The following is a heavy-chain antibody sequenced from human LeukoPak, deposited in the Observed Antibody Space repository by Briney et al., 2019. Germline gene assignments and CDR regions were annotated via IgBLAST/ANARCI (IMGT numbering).Heavy chain of an antibody. J-gene: IGHJ3*02. CDR1: GGSFSGYY. V-gene: IGHV4-34*01. CDR3: ARRRRIVGATPGAFDI. CDR2: INHSGST. Sequence: PSETLSLTCAVYGGSFSGYYWSWIRQPPRKGLEWIGEINHSGSTNYNPSLKSRVTISVDTSKNQFSLKLSSVTAADTAVYYCARRRRIVGATPGAFDIWGQGTMVTVSS. D-gene: IGHD1-26*01.